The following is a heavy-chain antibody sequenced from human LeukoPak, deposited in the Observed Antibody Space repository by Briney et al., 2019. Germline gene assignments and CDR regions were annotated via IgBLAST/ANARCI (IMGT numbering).Heavy chain of an antibody. Sequence: GGSLRLSCAASGFTMDDYATSWVRQVPGKGLEWVSGINWSGGTTGYADSVKGRFTISRDNARNSLYLQMNSLRAEDTALYYCARDGDTVLTRGYYYYMDVWGKGTTVTVSS. J-gene: IGHJ6*03. CDR3: ARDGDTVLTRGYYYYMDV. CDR2: INWSGGTT. D-gene: IGHD4-23*01. CDR1: GFTMDDYA. V-gene: IGHV3-20*04.